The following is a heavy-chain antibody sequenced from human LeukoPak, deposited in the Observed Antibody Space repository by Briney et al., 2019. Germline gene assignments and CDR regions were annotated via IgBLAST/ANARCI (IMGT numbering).Heavy chain of an antibody. CDR1: GYTFTGYY. Sequence: ASVKVSCXASGYTFTGYYMHWVRQAPGQGLVWMGWINPNSGGTNYAQKFQGRVTMTRDTSISTAYMELSRLRSDDTAVYYCARDRRLVEDFDYWGQGTLVTVSS. CDR3: ARDRRLVEDFDY. J-gene: IGHJ4*02. V-gene: IGHV1-2*02. CDR2: INPNSGGT. D-gene: IGHD6-19*01.